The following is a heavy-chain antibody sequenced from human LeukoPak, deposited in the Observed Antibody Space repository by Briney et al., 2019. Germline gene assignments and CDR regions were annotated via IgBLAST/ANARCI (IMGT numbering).Heavy chain of an antibody. V-gene: IGHV3-23*01. J-gene: IGHJ4*02. CDR3: AKDFRIGYSAHFDY. CDR1: GFTFRSHA. Sequence: GGSLRLSCVGSGFTFRSHAMSWVRQAPEKGLEFVSGIYENGGTTYYADSVKGRFSTSRDNSKNTLYLQMDSLRGEDTAVYYCAKDFRIGYSAHFDYWGQGTLVTVSS. CDR2: IYENGGTT. D-gene: IGHD2-21*01.